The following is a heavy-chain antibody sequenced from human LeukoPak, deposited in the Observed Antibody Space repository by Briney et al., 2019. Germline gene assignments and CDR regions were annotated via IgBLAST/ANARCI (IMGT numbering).Heavy chain of an antibody. CDR3: ASVGVVATANDY. D-gene: IGHD5-12*01. J-gene: IGHJ4*02. V-gene: IGHV3-33*01. Sequence: GGSLRLSCAASGFTFSSYGMHWVRQAPGKGLGWVAVIWYDGSNKYYADSVKGRFTISRDNSKNTLYLQMNSLRAEDTAVYYCASVGVVATANDYWGQGTLVTVSS. CDR2: IWYDGSNK. CDR1: GFTFSSYG.